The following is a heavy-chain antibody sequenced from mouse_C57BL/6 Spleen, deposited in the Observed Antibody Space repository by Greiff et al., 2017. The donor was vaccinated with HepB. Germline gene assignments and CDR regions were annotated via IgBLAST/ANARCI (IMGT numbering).Heavy chain of an antibody. CDR1: GYAFSSYW. CDR2: IYPGDGDT. Sequence: VQLQQSGAELVKPGASVKISCKASGYAFSSYWMNWVKQRPGKGLEWIGQIYPGDGDTNYNGKFKGKATLTADKSSSTAYMQLSSLTSVDSAVYFGAREGALITTAPWFAYWGQGTLVTVSA. D-gene: IGHD1-1*01. V-gene: IGHV1-80*01. CDR3: AREGALITTAPWFAY. J-gene: IGHJ3*01.